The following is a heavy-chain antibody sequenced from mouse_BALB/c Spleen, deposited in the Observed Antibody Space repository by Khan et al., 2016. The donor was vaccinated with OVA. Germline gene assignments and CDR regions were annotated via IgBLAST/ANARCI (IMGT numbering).Heavy chain of an antibody. J-gene: IGHJ2*01. V-gene: IGHV1-7*01. Sequence: QVQLKQSGAELAKPGASVKMSCKASGYTFTTYWMPWVKQRPGQGLEWIGYINPTSGYTDYNEKFKDRATLSADKSASTAYMQLSSLTSENSAVYYCTRDRIDYWGQGTTLTGSS. CDR3: TRDRIDY. CDR2: INPTSGYT. CDR1: GYTFTTYW.